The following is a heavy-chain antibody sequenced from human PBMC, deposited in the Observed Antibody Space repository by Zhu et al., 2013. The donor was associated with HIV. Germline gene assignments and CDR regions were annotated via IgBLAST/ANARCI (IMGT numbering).Heavy chain of an antibody. CDR2: IYYSGST. Sequence: QVQLQESGPGLVKPSETLSLTCTVSGGSISSYYWSWIRQPPGKGLEWIGYIYYSGSTNYNPSLKSRVTISVDTSKNQFSLKLSSVTAADTAVYYCASTGSSSWMPFDYWGQGSLVTVSS. V-gene: IGHV4-59*01. CDR1: GGSISSYY. J-gene: IGHJ4*02. D-gene: IGHD6-13*01. CDR3: ASTGSSSWMPFDY.